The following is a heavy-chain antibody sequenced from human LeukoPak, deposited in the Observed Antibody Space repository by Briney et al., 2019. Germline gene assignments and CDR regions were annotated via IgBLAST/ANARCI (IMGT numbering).Heavy chain of an antibody. CDR1: GFTFTSSA. D-gene: IGHD6-19*01. CDR3: AAAAASSGWYWFDP. V-gene: IGHV1-58*02. Sequence: SVKVPCKASGFTFTSSAMQWVRQARGQRLEWIGWIVVGSGNTNYAQKFQERVTITRDMSTSTAYMELSSLRSEDTAVYYCAAAAASSGWYWFDPWGQGTLVTVSS. CDR2: IVVGSGNT. J-gene: IGHJ5*02.